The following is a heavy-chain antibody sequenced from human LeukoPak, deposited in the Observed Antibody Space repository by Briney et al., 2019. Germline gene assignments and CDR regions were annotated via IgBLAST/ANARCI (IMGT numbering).Heavy chain of an antibody. Sequence: GGSLRLSCAASGFTFSSYWMSWVRQAPGKGLEWVANIKQDGSEKYYVDSVKGRFTISRDNAKNSLYLEMNSLRAEDTAVYYCARHTSVWGPPFDYWGQGTLVTVSS. D-gene: IGHD2-2*01. CDR1: GFTFSSYW. CDR3: ARHTSVWGPPFDY. J-gene: IGHJ4*02. CDR2: IKQDGSEK. V-gene: IGHV3-7*01.